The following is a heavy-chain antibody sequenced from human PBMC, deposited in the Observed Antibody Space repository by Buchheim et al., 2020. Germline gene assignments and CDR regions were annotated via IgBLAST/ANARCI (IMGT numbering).Heavy chain of an antibody. CDR3: ASTSEYYGSGSYYNPFRS. V-gene: IGHV1-69*01. CDR1: GGSFNAYA. J-gene: IGHJ5*02. CDR2: IIPRVGTP. Sequence: QVHLVQSGTEVRKPGSSVKVSCKASGGSFNAYAISWVRQAPGQGLEWMGGIIPRVGTPNYSEKFQGRVSITADESTTTAYMGLSGLRSEDTAVYYCASTSEYYGSGSYYNPFRSWGQGTL. D-gene: IGHD3-10*01.